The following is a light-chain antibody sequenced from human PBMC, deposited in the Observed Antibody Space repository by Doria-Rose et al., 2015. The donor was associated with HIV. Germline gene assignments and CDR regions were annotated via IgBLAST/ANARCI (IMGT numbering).Light chain of an antibody. V-gene: IGKV3-20*01. CDR2: DGS. Sequence: TQSPGTLSLSRGERATLSCSASQSYSSTCLVWYQQKPGQASSLIIYDGSTSATGIPDRFSASGSGTDFTLTINRLEPEDFALYYCHQYGTSWTFGQGTKVEI. CDR1: QSYSSTC. J-gene: IGKJ1*01. CDR3: HQYGTSWT.